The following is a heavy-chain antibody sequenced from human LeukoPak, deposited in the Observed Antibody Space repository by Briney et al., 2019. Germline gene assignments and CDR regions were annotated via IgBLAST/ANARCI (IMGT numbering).Heavy chain of an antibody. V-gene: IGHV4-39*01. CDR3: ARRHFGELSPFDY. J-gene: IGHJ4*02. CDR1: GGSISSSSYY. CDR2: IYYSGST. D-gene: IGHD3-10*01. Sequence: SETLSPTCTVSGGSISSSSYYWGWIRQPPGKGLEWIGSIYYSGSTYYNPSLKSRVTISVDTSKNQFSLKLSSVTAADTAVYYCARRHFGELSPFDYWGQGTLVTVSS.